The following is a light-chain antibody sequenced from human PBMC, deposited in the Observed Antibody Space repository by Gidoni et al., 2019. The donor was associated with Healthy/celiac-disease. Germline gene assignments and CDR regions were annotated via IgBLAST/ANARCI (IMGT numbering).Light chain of an antibody. V-gene: IGKV3-20*01. J-gene: IGKJ3*01. CDR2: GAS. CDR1: QSVSSRY. CDR3: QQYGSSPLT. Sequence: EIVLTQSPGTLSLSPGERATLSCRASQSVSSRYVAWYQQTHGQAPRLLIYGASSRATGIPDRFSSSWSGTDFTLTISRLEPEDFAVYYCQQYGSSPLTFGPGTKVDIK.